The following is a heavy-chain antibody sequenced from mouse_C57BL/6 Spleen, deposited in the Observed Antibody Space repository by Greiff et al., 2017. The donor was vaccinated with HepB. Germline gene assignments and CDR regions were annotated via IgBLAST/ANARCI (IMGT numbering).Heavy chain of an antibody. Sequence: EVQRVESGGGLVQPKGSLKLSCAASGFRFNTYAMNWVRQAPGKGLEWVARIRSKSNNYATFYADSVKDRFTISRDDSESMLYLRMNNLKTDGTDMYYCVGRSMDCWGQGTSFTVSS. CDR2: IRSKSNNYAT. CDR1: GFRFNTYA. CDR3: VGRSMDC. V-gene: IGHV10-1*01. J-gene: IGHJ4*01.